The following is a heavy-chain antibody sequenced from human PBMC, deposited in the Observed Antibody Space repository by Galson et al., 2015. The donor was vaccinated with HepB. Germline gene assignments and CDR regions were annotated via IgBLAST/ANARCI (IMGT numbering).Heavy chain of an antibody. D-gene: IGHD6-6*01. J-gene: IGHJ3*02. CDR3: ASSLTQTAIAARPKRAFDI. CDR2: ISSSSSYI. Sequence: SLRLSCAASGFTFSSYSMNWVRQAPGKGLEWVSSISSSSSYIYYADSVKGRFTISRDNAKNSLYLQMNSLRAEDTAVYYCASSLTQTAIAARPKRAFDIWGQGTMVTVSS. CDR1: GFTFSSYS. V-gene: IGHV3-21*01.